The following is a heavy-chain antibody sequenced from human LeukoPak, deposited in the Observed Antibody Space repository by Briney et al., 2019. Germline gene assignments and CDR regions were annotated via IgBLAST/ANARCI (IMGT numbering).Heavy chain of an antibody. CDR3: AKDGDPIITTYFDY. J-gene: IGHJ4*02. Sequence: GGSLRLSCAGSGFTFSRHAVTWVRQAPGKRLEWVSTISGSGGSIYYAESVKGRFTISRDNSRNTVYLQMNSLRAEDTAVYYCAKDGDPIITTYFDYWGQGTLVTVSS. V-gene: IGHV3-23*01. D-gene: IGHD3-22*01. CDR2: ISGSGGSI. CDR1: GFTFSRHA.